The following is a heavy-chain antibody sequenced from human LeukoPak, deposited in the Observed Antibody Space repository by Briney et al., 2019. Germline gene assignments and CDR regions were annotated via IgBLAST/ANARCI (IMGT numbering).Heavy chain of an antibody. V-gene: IGHV3-30-3*01. J-gene: IGHJ4*02. CDR2: ISYDGSNK. CDR3: ARGRRPFDF. CDR1: GFTFSSYA. Sequence: PGRSLRLSCAASGFTFSSYAMHWVRQAPGKGLEWVAVISYDGSNKYYADSVKGRFTISRDNSKNTLYLQMNSLRAEDTAVYYCARGRRPFDFWGQGTLVTVSS.